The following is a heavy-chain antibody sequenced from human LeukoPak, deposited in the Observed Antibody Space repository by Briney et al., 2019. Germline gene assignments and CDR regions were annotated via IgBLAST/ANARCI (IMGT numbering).Heavy chain of an antibody. CDR2: ISAYNGNT. CDR3: ARDHGSGWYQRRNFDY. J-gene: IGHJ4*02. V-gene: IGHV1-18*01. CDR1: GYTFTNYG. Sequence: GASVKVSCKASGYTFTNYGISWVRLAPGQGLEWMGWISAYNGNTNYAQKLQGRVTMTTDTSTSTAYMELRSLRSDDTAVYYCARDHGSGWYQRRNFDYWGQGTLVTVSS. D-gene: IGHD6-19*01.